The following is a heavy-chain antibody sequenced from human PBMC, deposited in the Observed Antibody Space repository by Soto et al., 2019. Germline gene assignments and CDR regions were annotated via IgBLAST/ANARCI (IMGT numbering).Heavy chain of an antibody. Sequence: QVQLVQSGAEVKKPGASVKVSCKASGYTFTSFGISWVRQAPGQGLEWMGWISAYNGNTNYAQKLQGRVTMTTDTSTTTAYMELRSLRSDNTAVYYCARDTSEQWPVEKKNYWGQGTLVTVSS. V-gene: IGHV1-18*01. CDR1: GYTFTSFG. J-gene: IGHJ4*02. CDR2: ISAYNGNT. D-gene: IGHD6-19*01. CDR3: ARDTSEQWPVEKKNY.